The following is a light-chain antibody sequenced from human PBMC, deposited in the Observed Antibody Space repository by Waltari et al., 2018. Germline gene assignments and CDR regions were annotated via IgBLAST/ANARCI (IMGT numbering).Light chain of an antibody. CDR1: QSVKSNE. CDR3: QQYGTPLT. V-gene: IGKV3-20*01. Sequence: IVLTQSPGTLYLSPGDRAPLSCLASQSVKSNELAWYQQKPGQAPRPLIYDTSTRATGIPDRFSGSGSGTDFILTISRLEAEDFVLYYCQQYGTPLTFGGGTKVEIK. CDR2: DTS. J-gene: IGKJ4*01.